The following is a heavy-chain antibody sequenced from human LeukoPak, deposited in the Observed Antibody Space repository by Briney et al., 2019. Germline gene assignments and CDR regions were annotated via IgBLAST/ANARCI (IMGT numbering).Heavy chain of an antibody. CDR1: GGSFSGYY. CDR3: ARGPVTLPYYYYGMDV. Sequence: SETLSLTCAVYGGSFSGYYWSWIRQPPGKGLEWIGEINHSGSTNYNPSLKSRVTISVDTSTNQFSLKLSSVTAADTAVYYCARGPVTLPYYYYGMDVWGQGTTVTVSS. CDR2: INHSGST. J-gene: IGHJ6*02. V-gene: IGHV4-34*01. D-gene: IGHD2-21*02.